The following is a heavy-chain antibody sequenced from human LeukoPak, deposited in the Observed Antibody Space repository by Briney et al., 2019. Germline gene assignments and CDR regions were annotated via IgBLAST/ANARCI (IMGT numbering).Heavy chain of an antibody. CDR3: VCTRGYQATFDY. V-gene: IGHV3-23*01. D-gene: IGHD5-18*01. CDR1: GFTFSSYW. Sequence: PGGSLRLSCAASGFTFSSYWMSWVRQAPGKGLEWVSAISGSGGSTYYADSVKGRFTISRDNSKNTLYLQMNSLRAEDTAVYYCVCTRGYQATFDYWGQGTLVTVSS. CDR2: ISGSGGST. J-gene: IGHJ4*02.